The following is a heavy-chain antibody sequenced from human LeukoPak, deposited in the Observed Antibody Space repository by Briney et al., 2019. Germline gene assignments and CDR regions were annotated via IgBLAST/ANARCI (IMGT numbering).Heavy chain of an antibody. D-gene: IGHD6-19*01. J-gene: IGHJ4*02. Sequence: SETLSLTCTVSGGSISSSGYYWGWIRQPPGKGLEWIGYIYYTGNNNYNPSLKSRVTMSVDTSKNQFSLNLSSVTALDTAVYYCARIFLGYSTGWYFDYWGQGTLVTVSS. CDR2: IYYTGNN. V-gene: IGHV4-39*07. CDR1: GGSISSSGYY. CDR3: ARIFLGYSTGWYFDY.